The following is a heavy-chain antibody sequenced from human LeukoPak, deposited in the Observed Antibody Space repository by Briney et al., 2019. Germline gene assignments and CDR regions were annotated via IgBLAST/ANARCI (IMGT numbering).Heavy chain of an antibody. D-gene: IGHD4-17*01. CDR3: ARQDMDYGDYAEEFGYYYYGMDV. CDR1: GGTFSSYA. J-gene: IGHJ6*02. CDR2: IIPIFGTA. V-gene: IGHV1-69*13. Sequence: GASVKVSCKASGGTFSSYAISWVRQAPGQGLEWMGGIIPIFGTANYAQKFQGRVTITADESTSTAYMELSSLRSEDTAVYYCARQDMDYGDYAEEFGYYYYGMDVWGQGTTVTVSS.